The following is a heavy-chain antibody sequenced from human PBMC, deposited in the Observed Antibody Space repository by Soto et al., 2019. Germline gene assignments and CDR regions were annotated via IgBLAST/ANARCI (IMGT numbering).Heavy chain of an antibody. CDR1: GFTFSSYG. Sequence: GGSLRLSCAASGFTFSSYGMHWVRQAPGKGLEWVAVIWYDGSNKYYADSVKGRFTISRDNSKNTLYLQMNSLRAEDTAVYYCARDSYHWFGTYGMDVWGQGTTVTVSS. D-gene: IGHD3-10*01. CDR2: IWYDGSNK. CDR3: ARDSYHWFGTYGMDV. J-gene: IGHJ6*02. V-gene: IGHV3-33*01.